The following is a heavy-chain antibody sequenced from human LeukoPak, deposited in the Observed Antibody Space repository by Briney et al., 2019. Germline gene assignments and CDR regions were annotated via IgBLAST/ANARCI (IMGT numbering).Heavy chain of an antibody. V-gene: IGHV3-30-3*01. Sequence: GGSLRLSCAASGFTFSSYAMHWVRQAPGKGLEWVAVISYDGSNKYYADSVEGRFTISRDNSKNTLYLQMNSLRAEDTAVYYCARSSDYDILTGSEYFQHWGQGTLVTVSS. CDR2: ISYDGSNK. J-gene: IGHJ1*01. D-gene: IGHD3-9*01. CDR1: GFTFSSYA. CDR3: ARSSDYDILTGSEYFQH.